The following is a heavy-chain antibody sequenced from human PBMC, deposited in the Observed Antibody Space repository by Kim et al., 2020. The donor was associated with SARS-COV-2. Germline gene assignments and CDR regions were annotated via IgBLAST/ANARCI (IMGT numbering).Heavy chain of an antibody. CDR1: GFTFSSYA. V-gene: IGHV3-30*04. Sequence: GGSLRLSCAASGFTFSSYAMHWVRQAPGKGLEWVAVISYDGSNKYYADSVKGRFTISRDNSKNTLYLQMNSLRAEDTAVYYCASVRGSSRKKSSYYYYGMDVWGQGTTVTVSS. J-gene: IGHJ6*02. CDR3: ASVRGSSRKKSSYYYYGMDV. D-gene: IGHD6-13*01. CDR2: ISYDGSNK.